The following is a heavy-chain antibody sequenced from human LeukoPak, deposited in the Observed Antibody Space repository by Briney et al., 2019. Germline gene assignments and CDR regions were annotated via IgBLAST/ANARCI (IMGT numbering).Heavy chain of an antibody. CDR2: ISVGGDRT. CDR3: ATQNYYASGSSRH. J-gene: IGHJ4*02. CDR1: GFTFSTYA. D-gene: IGHD3-10*01. V-gene: IGHV3-23*01. Sequence: PGRSLRLSCAASGFTFSTYAMTWVRQAPGKGLEWVSGISVGGDRTYYADSVKGRFTISRDNSKNTLNLLLNSLRAEDTAVYYCATQNYYASGSSRHWGQGTLVTVSS.